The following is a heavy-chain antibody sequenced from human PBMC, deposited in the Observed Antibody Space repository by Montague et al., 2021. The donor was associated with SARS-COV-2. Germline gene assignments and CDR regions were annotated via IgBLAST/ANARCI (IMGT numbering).Heavy chain of an antibody. Sequence: SLRLSCAASGFTFSSYAMHWVRQAPGKGLEWVAVISYDGSNKYYADSVKGRFTISRDNSKNTLYLQMNSLRAEDTAVYYCASSLVWVEIDYWGQGTLVTVSS. D-gene: IGHD3-10*01. V-gene: IGHV3-30*04. CDR1: GFTFSSYA. J-gene: IGHJ4*02. CDR3: ASSLVWVEIDY. CDR2: ISYDGSNK.